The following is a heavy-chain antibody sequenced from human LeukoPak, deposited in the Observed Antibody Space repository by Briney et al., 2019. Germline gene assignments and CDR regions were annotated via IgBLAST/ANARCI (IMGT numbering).Heavy chain of an antibody. D-gene: IGHD6-19*01. J-gene: IGHJ3*02. CDR1: GYSISTNYY. Sequence: SETLSLTCAVSGYSISTNYYWGWIRQPPGKGLEWIGNIYHSGSTYYNPSLKSRVTLSVDTSKNQFSLKLSSVTAADTAVYYCARERSSGWYLGAFDIWGHGTMVTVSS. CDR3: ARERSSGWYLGAFDI. V-gene: IGHV4-38-2*02. CDR2: IYHSGST.